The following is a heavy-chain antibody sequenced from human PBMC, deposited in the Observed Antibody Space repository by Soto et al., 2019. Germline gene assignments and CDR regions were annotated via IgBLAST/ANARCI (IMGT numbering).Heavy chain of an antibody. V-gene: IGHV1-69*02. CDR2: IIPILGIA. CDR3: ARGGEPLDWLLSYYYGMDV. Sequence: SVKVSCKASGGTFSSYTISWVRQAPGQGLEWMGRIIPILGIANYAQKFQGRVTITADKSTSTAYMEPSSLRSEDTAVYYCARGGEPLDWLLSYYYGMDVWGQGTTVTVSS. D-gene: IGHD3-9*01. CDR1: GGTFSSYT. J-gene: IGHJ6*02.